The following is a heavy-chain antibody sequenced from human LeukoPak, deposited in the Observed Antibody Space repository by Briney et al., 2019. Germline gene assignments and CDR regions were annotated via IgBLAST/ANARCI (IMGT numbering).Heavy chain of an antibody. D-gene: IGHD1-26*01. Sequence: DPSQTLSLTCTVSGGSISSGDYYWSWIRQPPGKGLEWIGYIYYSGSTYYNPSLKSRVTISVDTSKNQFSLKLSSVTAADTAVYYCARGVGAPTLFDYWGQGTLVTVSS. V-gene: IGHV4-30-4*01. CDR2: IYYSGST. CDR3: ARGVGAPTLFDY. CDR1: GGSISSGDYY. J-gene: IGHJ4*02.